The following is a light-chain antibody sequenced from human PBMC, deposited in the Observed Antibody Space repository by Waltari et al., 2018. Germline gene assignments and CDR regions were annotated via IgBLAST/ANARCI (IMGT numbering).Light chain of an antibody. CDR3: QQRANWLT. V-gene: IGKV3-11*01. Sequence: EIVLTPSPATLSSSPGERATLPCRASQSVSSYLVWYQQKPGQAPRLLIYDEANRATGIPARFSGSGSGTDFTLTISGLAPEDSAVYYCQQRANWLTFGGGTKVEIK. CDR1: QSVSSY. J-gene: IGKJ4*01. CDR2: DEA.